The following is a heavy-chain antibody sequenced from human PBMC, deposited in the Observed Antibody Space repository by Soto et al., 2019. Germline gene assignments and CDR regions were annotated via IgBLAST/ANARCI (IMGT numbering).Heavy chain of an antibody. D-gene: IGHD2-21*02. CDR3: ARDLTTAVPNYYYYDMEV. Sequence: GGSLRLSCAASGFTFSSYSMNWVRQAPGKGLEWVPSISSSSSYIYYADSVKGRFTISRDNAKNSLYLQMNSLRAEDTAVYYCARDLTTAVPNYYYYDMEVLYQGTSLTVSS. J-gene: IGHJ6*02. V-gene: IGHV3-21*01. CDR1: GFTFSSYS. CDR2: ISSSSSYI.